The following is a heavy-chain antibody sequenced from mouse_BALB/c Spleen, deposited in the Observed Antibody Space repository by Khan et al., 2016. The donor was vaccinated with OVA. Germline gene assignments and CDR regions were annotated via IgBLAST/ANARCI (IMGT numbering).Heavy chain of an antibody. D-gene: IGHD1-1*01. V-gene: IGHV3-2*02. CDR2: ISYSGRT. CDR1: GYSITSDYA. CDR3: ARSVTITTVVATDVDY. J-gene: IGHJ2*01. Sequence: EVQLQESGPGLVKPSQSLSLTCTVTGYSITSDYAWNWIRQFPGNKLEWMGYISYSGRTSYNPSLKSRISITRDTSKNQFFLQLNSVTTADTATYYSARSVTITTVVATDVDYWGQGTTLTVSS.